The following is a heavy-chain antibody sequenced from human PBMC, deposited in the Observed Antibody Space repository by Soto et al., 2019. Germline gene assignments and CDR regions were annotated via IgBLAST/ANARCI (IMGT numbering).Heavy chain of an antibody. D-gene: IGHD2-15*01. CDR3: ARDLRCSGCSCYDHY. V-gene: IGHV3-7*05. Sequence: EVQLVESGGGLVQPGGSLRLSCAASGFTFSSYWMSWVRQAPGKGLEWVANIKQDGSEKYYVDSVKGRFTISRDNAKNSLYLQMNSLRAEDTAVYYCARDLRCSGCSCYDHYWGQGTLVTVSS. CDR1: GFTFSSYW. J-gene: IGHJ4*02. CDR2: IKQDGSEK.